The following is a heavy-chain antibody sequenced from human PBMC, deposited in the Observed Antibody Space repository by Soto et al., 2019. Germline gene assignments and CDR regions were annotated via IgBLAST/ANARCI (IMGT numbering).Heavy chain of an antibody. CDR1: GGSISSSS. CDR3: ARARFCTSTSCYHYFDF. CDR2: IYNNGRT. V-gene: IGHV4-59*01. D-gene: IGHD2-2*01. J-gene: IGHJ4*02. Sequence: PSETLSLTCTVSGGSISSSSWSWIRQPPGRGLEWLGYIYNNGRTDYNPSLKSRVTISVDTSKNHFSLKLRSLTPADTAVYYCARARFCTSTSCYHYFDFWGQGTLVTVPQ.